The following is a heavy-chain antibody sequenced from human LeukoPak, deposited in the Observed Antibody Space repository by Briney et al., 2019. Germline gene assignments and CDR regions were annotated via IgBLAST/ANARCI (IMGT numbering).Heavy chain of an antibody. D-gene: IGHD1-1*01. Sequence: GGSLRLSCAASGFNLDDYAMHWVRQAPGKGLEWVSSISWDSGSSVYLDSAKGRFTISRDNAKNSLYLQMNSLTPEDTALYYCVKDLRLDLHLDTFHIWGRGTRVTVSS. V-gene: IGHV3-9*01. CDR1: GFNLDDYA. CDR3: VKDLRLDLHLDTFHI. CDR2: ISWDSGSS. J-gene: IGHJ3*02.